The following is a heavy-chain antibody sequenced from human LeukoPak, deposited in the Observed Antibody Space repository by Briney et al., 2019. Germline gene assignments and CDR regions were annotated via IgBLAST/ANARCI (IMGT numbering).Heavy chain of an antibody. CDR1: GFTFSDYY. J-gene: IGHJ6*03. Sequence: TGGSLRLSCAASGFTFSDYYMSWIRQAPGKGLEWVSYISSSGSTIYYADSVKGRFTISRDNAKNSLYLQMNSLRAEDTAVYYRARCKVTYYYYYMDVWGKGTTVTVSS. CDR2: ISSSGSTI. CDR3: ARCKVTYYYYYMDV. V-gene: IGHV3-11*01. D-gene: IGHD5-18*01.